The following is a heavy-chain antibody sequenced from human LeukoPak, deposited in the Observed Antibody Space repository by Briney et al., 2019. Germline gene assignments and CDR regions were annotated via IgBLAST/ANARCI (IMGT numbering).Heavy chain of an antibody. D-gene: IGHD3-9*01. CDR1: GYTFTSYG. CDR2: ISAYNGNT. Sequence: ASVKVSCKASGYTFTSYGISWVRQAPGQGLEWMGWISAYNGNTNYAQKLQGRVTMTTDTSTSTAYMELRSLRSDDTAVYYCARDRTPPGGYYGILTGYYTHYYYYGMDVWGQGTTVTVSS. V-gene: IGHV1-18*01. J-gene: IGHJ6*02. CDR3: ARDRTPPGGYYGILTGYYTHYYYYGMDV.